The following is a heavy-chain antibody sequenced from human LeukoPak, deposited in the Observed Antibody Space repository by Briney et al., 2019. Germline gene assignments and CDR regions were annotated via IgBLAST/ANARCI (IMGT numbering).Heavy chain of an antibody. CDR3: ARDRAANQDWVEFDP. D-gene: IGHD3/OR15-3a*01. CDR2: LIRDSGEA. Sequence: LPGRSLRLSYAASGFTFDDYAMHWVRHAPGKGLEWVGLIRDSGEAFYADFARGRFAISRDESENTLYLQMNSLRVEDTAVYFCARDRAANQDWVEFDPWGQGTPVIVSS. V-gene: IGHV3-9*01. CDR1: GFTFDDYA. J-gene: IGHJ5*02.